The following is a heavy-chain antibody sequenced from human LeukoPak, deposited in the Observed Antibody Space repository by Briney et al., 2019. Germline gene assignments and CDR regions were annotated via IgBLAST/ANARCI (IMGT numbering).Heavy chain of an antibody. J-gene: IGHJ3*02. CDR3: ARGHVSAFDI. V-gene: IGHV3-23*01. Sequence: GGSLRLSCAASGSTFSSYAMSWARQAPGKGLEWVSAISGSGGSTYYADSVKGRFTISRDNSKNTLYLQMNSLRAEDTAVYYCARGHVSAFDIWGQGTMVTVSS. CDR2: ISGSGGST. CDR1: GSTFSSYA. D-gene: IGHD3-16*01.